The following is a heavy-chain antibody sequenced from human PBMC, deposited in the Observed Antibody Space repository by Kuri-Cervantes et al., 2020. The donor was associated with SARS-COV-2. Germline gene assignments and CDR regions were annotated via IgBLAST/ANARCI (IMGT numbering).Heavy chain of an antibody. CDR2: VRGKANNYAT. CDR3: TTLIDY. J-gene: IGHJ4*02. CDR1: GFTFSSYA. V-gene: IGHV3-73*01. Sequence: GESLKISCAASGFTFSSYAMSWVRQGSGKGLEWAGRVRGKANNYATAYAASVKGRFTISRDDLKNMAYLQMNSLKTEDTAVYYCTTLIDYWGQGALVTVSS.